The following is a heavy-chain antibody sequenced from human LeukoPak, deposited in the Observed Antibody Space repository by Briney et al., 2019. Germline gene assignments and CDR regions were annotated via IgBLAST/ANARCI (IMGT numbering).Heavy chain of an antibody. J-gene: IGHJ3*02. CDR1: GFTFSSYE. V-gene: IGHV3-48*03. D-gene: IGHD6-25*01. CDR3: ARKRQSYDAFDI. Sequence: GGSLRLSCEASGFTFSSYEMNWVRQAPGKGLEWISYISSSGNTVFYADSVKGRFTISRDNAKNSLYLQMNSLRAEDTAVYYCARKRQSYDAFDIWGQGTMVTVSS. CDR2: ISSSGNTV.